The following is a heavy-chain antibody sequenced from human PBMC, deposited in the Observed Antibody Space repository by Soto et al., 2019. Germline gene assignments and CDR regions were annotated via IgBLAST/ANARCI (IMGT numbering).Heavy chain of an antibody. CDR2: INGVGTYT. D-gene: IGHD3-3*01. CDR3: VRDFRSSDF. CDR1: GFTFSNYW. J-gene: IGHJ4*02. V-gene: IGHV3-74*01. Sequence: EVQLVESGGGSAQPGGSLRLSCAASGFTFSNYWIHWVRQAPGKGPMWVSRINGVGTYTNYADSVRGRFSISRDNSENTVYLQMNSLRAEDTAMYYCVRDFRSSDFWGQGTPVTASS.